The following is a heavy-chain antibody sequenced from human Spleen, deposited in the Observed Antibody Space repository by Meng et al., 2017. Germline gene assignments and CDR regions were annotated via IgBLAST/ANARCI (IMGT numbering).Heavy chain of an antibody. V-gene: IGHV4-59*02. Sequence: SETLSLTCTVSGGSVNTFYWTWIRQPPGKGLEWIGQIFSSGNTNYNPSLKSRVIISIDTSKNQFSLRLTSVTAADTAVYSCARVITYHGHAFDIWGQGTMVTVSS. CDR3: ARVITYHGHAFDI. CDR2: IFSSGNT. CDR1: GGSVNTFY. D-gene: IGHD2-2*01. J-gene: IGHJ3*02.